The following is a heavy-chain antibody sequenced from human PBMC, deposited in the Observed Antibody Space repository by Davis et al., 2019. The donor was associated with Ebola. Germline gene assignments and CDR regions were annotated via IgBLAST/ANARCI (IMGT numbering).Heavy chain of an antibody. CDR3: AKFTRFLDQSSWFDP. CDR1: GGSVSGGDSY. D-gene: IGHD3-3*01. V-gene: IGHV4-61*08. J-gene: IGHJ5*02. Sequence: MPSETLSLTCTVSGGSVSGGDSYWSWIRQSPGKGLEWIGHIYYSGATTYNPSFRGRVIMSKDPSKNQFSLKVNSVTPADTAMYYCAKFTRFLDQSSWFDPWGQGTLVTVSS. CDR2: IYYSGAT.